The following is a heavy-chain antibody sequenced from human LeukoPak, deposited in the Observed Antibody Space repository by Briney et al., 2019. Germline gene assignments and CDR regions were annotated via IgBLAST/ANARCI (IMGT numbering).Heavy chain of an antibody. CDR1: GYTFTSYG. CDR2: ISAYNGNT. CDR3: ARDHSPYYYDSSGYYSCPDY. Sequence: ASVKVSCKASGYTFTSYGISWVRQAPGQGLGWWGWISAYNGNTNYAQKLQGRVTMTTDTSTSTAYMELRSLRSDDTAVYYCARDHSPYYYDSSGYYSCPDYWGQGTLVTVSS. V-gene: IGHV1-18*01. D-gene: IGHD3-22*01. J-gene: IGHJ4*02.